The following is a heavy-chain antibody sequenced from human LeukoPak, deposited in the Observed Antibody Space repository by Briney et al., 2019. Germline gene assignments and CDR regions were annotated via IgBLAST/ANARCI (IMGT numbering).Heavy chain of an antibody. CDR1: GFTFSSLW. CDR2: INSDGSWT. D-gene: IGHD2/OR15-2a*01. V-gene: IGHV3-74*01. Sequence: GSLRLSCAASGFTFSSLWMHWVRQAPGKGLVWVSHINSDGSWTSYADSVKGRFTISKDNAKNTVYLQMNSLRAEDTAVYYCVSFYETYWGRGTLVTVPS. CDR3: VSFYETY. J-gene: IGHJ4*02.